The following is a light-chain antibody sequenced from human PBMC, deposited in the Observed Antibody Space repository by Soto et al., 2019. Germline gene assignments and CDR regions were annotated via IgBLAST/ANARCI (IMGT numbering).Light chain of an antibody. J-gene: IGKJ4*01. CDR2: AAS. V-gene: IGKV1-9*01. CDR3: QLLNSYPSVT. CDR1: QGISSY. Sequence: DIQLTQSPSFLSASVGDTVTITCRASQGISSYLAWYQQKPGKAPKLLIYAASTLQSGVPSRFRGSGSGTEFTLTISSLXTEDFATYYCQLLNSYPSVTFGGGTKVEI.